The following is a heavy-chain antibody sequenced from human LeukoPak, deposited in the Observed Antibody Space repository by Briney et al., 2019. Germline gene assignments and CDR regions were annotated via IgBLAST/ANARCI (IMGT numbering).Heavy chain of an antibody. CDR2: IYYSGST. CDR1: GGSISSGGYY. Sequence: SETLSLTCTVSGGSISSGGYYWSWIRQHPGKGLEWIGYIYYSGSTYYNPSLKSRVTISVDTSKNQFSLKLSSVTAADTAVYYCAREVAVAGMPYYFDYWGQGTLVTVSS. J-gene: IGHJ4*02. CDR3: AREVAVAGMPYYFDY. D-gene: IGHD6-19*01. V-gene: IGHV4-31*03.